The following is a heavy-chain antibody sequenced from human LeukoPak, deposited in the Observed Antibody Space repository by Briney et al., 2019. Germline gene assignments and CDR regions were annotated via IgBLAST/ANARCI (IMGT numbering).Heavy chain of an antibody. J-gene: IGHJ6*03. V-gene: IGHV3-23*01. CDR3: ANCPEVAATLGYYYYMDV. CDR2: ISGSGGST. CDR1: GFTFSSYA. D-gene: IGHD2-15*01. Sequence: GGSLRLSCAASGFTFSSYAMSWVRQAPGKGLEWVSAISGSGGSTYYAGSVKGRFTISRDNSKNTLYLQMNSLRAEDTAVYYCANCPEVAATLGYYYYMDVWGKGTTVTVSS.